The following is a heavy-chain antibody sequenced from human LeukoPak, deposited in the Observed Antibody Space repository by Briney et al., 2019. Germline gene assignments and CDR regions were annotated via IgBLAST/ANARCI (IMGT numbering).Heavy chain of an antibody. D-gene: IGHD4-17*01. CDR3: ARGSQSRWAYGEYWFDP. V-gene: IGHV1-8*01. J-gene: IGHJ5*02. CDR1: GYTFTSYD. CDR2: MNPNSGNT. Sequence: ASVKVSCKASGYTFTSYDINWVRQATGQGLEWMGWMNPNSGNTGYAQKFQGRVTMTRNTSISTAYMELSSLRSDDTAVYYCARGSQSRWAYGEYWFDPWGQGTLVTVSS.